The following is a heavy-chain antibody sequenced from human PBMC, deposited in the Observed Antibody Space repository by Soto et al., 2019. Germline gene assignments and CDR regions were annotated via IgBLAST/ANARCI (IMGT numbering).Heavy chain of an antibody. V-gene: IGHV4-34*01. D-gene: IGHD2-2*01. CDR1: GGSFSGYY. CDR2: INHSGST. Sequence: SETLSLTCAVYGGSFSGYYWSWIRQPPGKGLEWIGEINHSGSTNYNPSLKSRVTISVDTSKNQFSLKLSSVTAADTAVYYCARKSVFDIVVVPAATADYYYYYMDVWGKGTTVTVSS. CDR3: ARKSVFDIVVVPAATADYYYYYMDV. J-gene: IGHJ6*03.